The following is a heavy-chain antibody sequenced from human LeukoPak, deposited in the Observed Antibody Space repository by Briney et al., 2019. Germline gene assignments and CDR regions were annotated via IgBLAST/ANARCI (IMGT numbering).Heavy chain of an antibody. CDR3: ARGRRDGYNLGDY. CDR1: GYTFTSYY. J-gene: IGHJ4*02. V-gene: IGHV1-69*13. D-gene: IGHD5-24*01. Sequence: SVKVSCKASGYTFTSYYMHWVRQAPGQGLEWMGGIIPIFGTANYAQKFQGRVTITADESTSTAYMELSSLRSEDTAVYYCARGRRDGYNLGDYWGQGTLVTVSS. CDR2: IIPIFGTA.